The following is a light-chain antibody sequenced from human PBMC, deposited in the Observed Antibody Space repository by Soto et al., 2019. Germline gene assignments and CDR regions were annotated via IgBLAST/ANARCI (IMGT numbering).Light chain of an antibody. CDR3: QLYNSWPPLT. CDR1: QNVNSN. V-gene: IGKV3-15*01. J-gene: IGKJ4*01. CDR2: GAY. Sequence: EIGITQSPSTVSVSPGERATLSCRASQNVNSNLAWYQQKPGQPPRLLIYGAYTRATGVPARFSGSGSGTEFTLTINSLQSEDFAVYYCQLYNSWPPLTFGGGTKVDIK.